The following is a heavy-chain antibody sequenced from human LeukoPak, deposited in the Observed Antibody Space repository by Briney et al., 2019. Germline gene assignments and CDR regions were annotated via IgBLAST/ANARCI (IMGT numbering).Heavy chain of an antibody. CDR1: GYTLTELS. J-gene: IGHJ4*02. V-gene: IGHV1-24*01. CDR3: ATSYLTPTSWSFDY. D-gene: IGHD6-13*01. Sequence: AASVKVSCKVSGYTLTELSMHWVRQAPGKGLEWMGGFDPEDGETIYAQKFQGRVTMTEDTSTDTAYMELSSLRSEDTAVYYCATSYLTPTSWSFDYWGQGTLVTVSS. CDR2: FDPEDGET.